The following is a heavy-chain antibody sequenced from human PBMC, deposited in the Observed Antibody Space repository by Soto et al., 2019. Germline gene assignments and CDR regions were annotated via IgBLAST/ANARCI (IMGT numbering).Heavy chain of an antibody. D-gene: IGHD2-2*01. V-gene: IGHV3-7*03. Sequence: PGGSLRLSCAASGFTFSSYWMSWVRQAPGKGLEWVANIKQDGSEKYYVDSVKGRFTISRDNAKNSLYLQMNSLRAEDTAVYYCASGTMYCSRTSCLYYYYGMDVWGQGTTVTVSS. J-gene: IGHJ6*02. CDR1: GFTFSSYW. CDR3: ASGTMYCSRTSCLYYYYGMDV. CDR2: IKQDGSEK.